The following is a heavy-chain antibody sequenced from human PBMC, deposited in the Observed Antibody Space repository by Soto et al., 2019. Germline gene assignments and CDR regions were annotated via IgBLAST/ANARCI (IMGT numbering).Heavy chain of an antibody. D-gene: IGHD3-16*02. CDR1: GGSFSGYY. J-gene: IGHJ5*02. CDR3: ARDRDYVWGSYRYPSGNWFDP. CDR2: INHSGST. V-gene: IGHV4-34*01. Sequence: QVQLQQWGAGLLKPSETLSLTCAVYGGSFSGYYWSWIRQPPGKGLEWIGEINHSGSTNYNPSLKRRVTISVDTSKNQFSLKLSSVTAADTAVYYCARDRDYVWGSYRYPSGNWFDPWGEGTLVTVSS.